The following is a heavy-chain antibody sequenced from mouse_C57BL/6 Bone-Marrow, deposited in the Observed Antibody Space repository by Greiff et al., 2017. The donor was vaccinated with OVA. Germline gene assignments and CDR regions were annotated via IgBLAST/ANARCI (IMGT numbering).Heavy chain of an antibody. CDR2: IYPRSGNT. V-gene: IGHV1-81*01. Sequence: QVTLKESGAELARPGASVKLSCKASGYTFTSYGISWVKQRTGQGLEWIGEIYPRSGNTYYNEKFKGKATLTADKSSSTAYMELRSLTSEDSAVYFCARLSGTRYFDVWGTGTTVTVSS. J-gene: IGHJ1*03. D-gene: IGHD4-1*01. CDR3: ARLSGTRYFDV. CDR1: GYTFTSYG.